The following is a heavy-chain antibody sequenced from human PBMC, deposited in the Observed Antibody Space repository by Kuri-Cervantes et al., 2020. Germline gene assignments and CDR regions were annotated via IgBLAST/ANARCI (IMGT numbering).Heavy chain of an antibody. V-gene: IGHV4-59*08. CDR2: VHYSGST. CDR1: GGSISTHN. D-gene: IGHD6-19*01. J-gene: IGHJ4*02. CDR3: ASGWYPQSLSYFDH. Sequence: ESLKISCSVSGGSISTHNWSWIRQPPGKGLERIGDVHYSGSTNYNPSLKSRVTISVDTSKNQFSLKLSSVTAADTAVYYCASGWYPQSLSYFDHWGQGALVTVSS.